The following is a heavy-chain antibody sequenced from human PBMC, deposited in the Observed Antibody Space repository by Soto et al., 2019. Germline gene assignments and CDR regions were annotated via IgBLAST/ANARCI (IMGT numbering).Heavy chain of an antibody. D-gene: IGHD4-4*01. CDR3: ARGDDYSFDF. Sequence: QLQLQESGSGLVKPSQTLSLTCGSISSGGYSWSWIRLPPGKGLEWIGYIYYSGSTYYNPSLKSRVTISIDRSKNQFSLKLSSVTAADMAVYYCARGDDYSFDFWGQGTLVTVSS. V-gene: IGHV4-30-2*01. J-gene: IGHJ4*02. CDR1: SISSGGYS. CDR2: IYYSGST.